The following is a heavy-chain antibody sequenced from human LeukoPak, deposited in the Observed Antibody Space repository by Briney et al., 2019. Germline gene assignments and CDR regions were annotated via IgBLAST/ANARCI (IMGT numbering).Heavy chain of an antibody. D-gene: IGHD5-12*01. J-gene: IGHJ4*02. V-gene: IGHV3-23*01. CDR1: GFTFSSYA. CDR2: ISGSGGST. Sequence: GESLKISCAASGFTFSSYAMSWVRQAPGKGLEWVSAISGSGGSTYYADSVKGRFTISRDNSKNTLYLQMNSLRAEDTAVYYCAKDASGYETFDYWGQGTLVTVSS. CDR3: AKDASGYETFDY.